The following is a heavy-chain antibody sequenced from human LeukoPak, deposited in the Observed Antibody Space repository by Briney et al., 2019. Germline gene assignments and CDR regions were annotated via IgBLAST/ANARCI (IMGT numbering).Heavy chain of an antibody. Sequence: GGSLRLSCAASGFTFSSYGMHWVRQAPGKGLEWVAFIRYDGSNKYYADSVKGRFTISRDNSKNTLYLQMNSLRAEDTAVYYCAKDQENIVVVVAATNLGTYYFDYWGQGILVTVSS. CDR1: GFTFSSYG. J-gene: IGHJ4*02. V-gene: IGHV3-30*02. D-gene: IGHD2-15*01. CDR2: IRYDGSNK. CDR3: AKDQENIVVVVAATNLGTYYFDY.